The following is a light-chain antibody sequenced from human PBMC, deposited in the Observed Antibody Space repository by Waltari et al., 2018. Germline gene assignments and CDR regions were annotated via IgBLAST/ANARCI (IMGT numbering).Light chain of an antibody. Sequence: QLVLTQSPSASASLGASVKLTCTLSSGHSSNIIAWHQQQPEKGPRYLMKVNSDGSHSTGDEIPDRFSGSSAGAERYLASSSLQSGDEADYYCQTGGHGTWVFGGGTKLTVL. CDR3: QTGGHGTWV. V-gene: IGLV4-69*01. CDR1: SGHSSNI. CDR2: VNSDGSH. J-gene: IGLJ3*02.